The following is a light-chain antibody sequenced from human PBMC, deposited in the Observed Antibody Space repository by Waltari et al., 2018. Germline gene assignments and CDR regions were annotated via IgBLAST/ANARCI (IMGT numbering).Light chain of an antibody. CDR1: QSVTRS. CDR2: GAS. V-gene: IGKV3-20*01. Sequence: ILLTQSPGTLSLSPGERATLSCRASQSVTRSLAWYQQKPGQAPRLLIYGASNRATGIPDRVSGSGSGTDFSLTISRLEPEDVAVYYCQHYVRLPATFGQGTKVEIK. J-gene: IGKJ1*01. CDR3: QHYVRLPAT.